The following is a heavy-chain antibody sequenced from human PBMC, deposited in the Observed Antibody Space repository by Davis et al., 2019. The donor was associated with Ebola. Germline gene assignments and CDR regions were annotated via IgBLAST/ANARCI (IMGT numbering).Heavy chain of an antibody. J-gene: IGHJ6*02. V-gene: IGHV1-18*04. CDR2: ISAYNGNT. Sequence: ASVKVSCKASGYTFTSYGISWVRQAPGQGLEWMGWISAYNGNTNYAQKLQGRVTMTTDTSTSTAYMELSSLRSEDTAVYYCAREWSGYCSGGSCYGDYYYGMDVWGQGTTVTVSS. D-gene: IGHD2-15*01. CDR3: AREWSGYCSGGSCYGDYYYGMDV. CDR1: GYTFTSYG.